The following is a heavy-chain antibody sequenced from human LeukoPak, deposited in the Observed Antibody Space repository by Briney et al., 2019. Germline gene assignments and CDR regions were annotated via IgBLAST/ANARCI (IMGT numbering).Heavy chain of an antibody. V-gene: IGHV3-15*01. J-gene: IGHJ4*02. CDR1: GFTFSKAW. CDR3: TTDEWLVQFDY. D-gene: IGHD6-19*01. CDR2: IKSKTDGGTT. Sequence: KAGGSLRLSCAASGFTFSKAWKRGVRQAPGKGVEWVGRIKSKTDGGTTDYAAPVKGRFTISRDDSKNTLYLQMNSLKTEDTAVYYCTTDEWLVQFDYWGQGTLVTVSS.